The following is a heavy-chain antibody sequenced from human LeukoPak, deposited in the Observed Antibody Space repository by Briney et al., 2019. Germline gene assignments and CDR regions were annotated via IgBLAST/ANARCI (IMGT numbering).Heavy chain of an antibody. J-gene: IGHJ3*02. CDR2: SDSRGNT. Sequence: PGGSLRLSCAASGFTFNSYSMTWVRQAPGKGLECVSSSDSRGNTYYADSVKGRFTISRDSSKNTLYLQMNSLRSEDTAVYYCARDSYDILTGSIHRYDAFDIWGQGTTVTVSS. V-gene: IGHV3-23*01. D-gene: IGHD3-9*01. CDR3: ARDSYDILTGSIHRYDAFDI. CDR1: GFTFNSYS.